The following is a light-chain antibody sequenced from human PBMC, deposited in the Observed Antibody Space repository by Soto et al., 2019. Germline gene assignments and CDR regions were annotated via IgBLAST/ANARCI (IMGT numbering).Light chain of an antibody. Sequence: ETVLTQSPGTLSLSPGDRYTRSCLASQSVSSSYLAWYQQKPGQAPRLLIYDASRRATGITDRFSGSGSGTDFTITISRLEPEDFAVYYCQQYGSTPRTFGPGTKVDIK. V-gene: IGKV3-20*01. CDR2: DAS. J-gene: IGKJ1*01. CDR1: QSVSSSY. CDR3: QQYGSTPRT.